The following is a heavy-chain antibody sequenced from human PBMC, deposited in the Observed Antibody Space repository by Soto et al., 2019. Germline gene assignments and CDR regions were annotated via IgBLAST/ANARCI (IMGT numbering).Heavy chain of an antibody. J-gene: IGHJ6*03. CDR2: INDSGNI. D-gene: IGHD3-10*01. Sequence: NPSETLSLTCAVYGGSFSGYQWTWIRQTPGKGLEWIGEINDSGNINYNPSLKSRVTILVDTAKKQISLRLSSVTAADTAVYYCARGLILWFGELSRRGGYYYYMDVWGKGTSVTVS. CDR3: ARGLILWFGELSRRGGYYYYMDV. CDR1: GGSFSGYQ. V-gene: IGHV4-34*01.